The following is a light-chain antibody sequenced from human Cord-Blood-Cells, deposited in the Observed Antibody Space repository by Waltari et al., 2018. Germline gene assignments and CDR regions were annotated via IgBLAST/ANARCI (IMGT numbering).Light chain of an antibody. CDR3: SSYTSSSTWV. CDR2: DVS. Sequence: QSALTQPPSVSGSPGQSITISCTGTSGDVGGYNYVSWYQQHPGKAPKLMIYDVSNRPSGVSNRFSGSKSGNTASLTISGLQAEDEADYYCSSYTSSSTWVFGGGTKLTVL. CDR1: SGDVGGYNY. J-gene: IGLJ3*02. V-gene: IGLV2-14*01.